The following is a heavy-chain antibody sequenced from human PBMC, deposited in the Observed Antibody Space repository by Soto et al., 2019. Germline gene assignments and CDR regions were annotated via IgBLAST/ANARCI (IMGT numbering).Heavy chain of an antibody. J-gene: IGHJ3*02. V-gene: IGHV3-48*03. Sequence: GGSLRLSCAASGFTFSSYEMNWVRQAPGKGLECVSYISSSGSTIYYADSVKGRFTISRDNAKNSLYLQMNSLRAEDTAVYYCARASIAAAPPGAFDIWGQGTMVTVSS. CDR3: ARASIAAAPPGAFDI. CDR1: GFTFSSYE. CDR2: ISSSGSTI. D-gene: IGHD6-13*01.